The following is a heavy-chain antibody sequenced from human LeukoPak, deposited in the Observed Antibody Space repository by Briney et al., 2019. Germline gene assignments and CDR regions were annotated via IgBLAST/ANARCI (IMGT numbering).Heavy chain of an antibody. V-gene: IGHV4-59*01. CDR1: GGSISSYY. D-gene: IGHD3-22*01. CDR3: ARRGRIDSSGYSYYYYYGMDV. Sequence: SETLSLTCTVSGGSISSYYWSWIRQPPGKGLEWIGYIYYSGSTNYNPSLKSRVTISADTSKNQFSRKLSSVTAADTAVYYCARRGRIDSSGYSYYYYYGMDVWGQGTTVTVSS. J-gene: IGHJ6*02. CDR2: IYYSGST.